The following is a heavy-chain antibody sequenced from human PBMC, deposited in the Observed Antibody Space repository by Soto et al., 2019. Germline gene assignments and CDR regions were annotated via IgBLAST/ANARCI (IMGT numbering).Heavy chain of an antibody. CDR3: ARAFSSGSTHFFDY. Sequence: SETLSLTCAVSGYSISSGYFWAWIRQPPGKGLEWIGSIYHGGITYYSPSLKSRVTMSVDTSKSQFSLNLRSVTAADTAAYFCARAFSSGSTHFFDYWGQSTLVTVSS. D-gene: IGHD6-19*01. V-gene: IGHV4-38-2*01. CDR2: IYHGGIT. J-gene: IGHJ4*02. CDR1: GYSISSGYF.